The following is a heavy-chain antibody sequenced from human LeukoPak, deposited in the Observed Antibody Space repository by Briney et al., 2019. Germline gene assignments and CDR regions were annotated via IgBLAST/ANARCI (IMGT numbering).Heavy chain of an antibody. CDR2: IYYSGST. Sequence: PLETLSLTCTVSGGSISSSSYYWGWIRQPPGKGLEWIGSIYYSGSTYYNPSLKSRVTISVDTSKNQFSLKLSSVTAADTAVYYCASLSSRGYSYGYRLKAFDIWGQGTMVTVSS. CDR1: GGSISSSSYY. D-gene: IGHD5-18*01. CDR3: ASLSSRGYSYGYRLKAFDI. V-gene: IGHV4-39*07. J-gene: IGHJ3*02.